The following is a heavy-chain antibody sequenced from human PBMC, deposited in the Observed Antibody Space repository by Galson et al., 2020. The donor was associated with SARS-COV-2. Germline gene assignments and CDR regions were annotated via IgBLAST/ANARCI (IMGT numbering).Heavy chain of an antibody. CDR1: GGSISSYY. CDR2: IYYSGST. V-gene: IGHV4-59*08. J-gene: IGHJ5*02. D-gene: IGHD2-15*01. CDR3: ASINCSGGSCYWFDP. Sequence: SQTLSLTCTVSGGSISSYYWSWIRQPPGKGLEWIGYIYYSGSTNYNPSLKSRVTISVDTSKNQFSLKLSSVTAADTAVYYCASINCSGGSCYWFDPWPGNPGHRLL.